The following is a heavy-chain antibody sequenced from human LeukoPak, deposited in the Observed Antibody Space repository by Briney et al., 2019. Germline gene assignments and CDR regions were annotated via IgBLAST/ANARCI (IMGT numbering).Heavy chain of an antibody. D-gene: IGHD3-9*01. V-gene: IGHV3-66*01. CDR3: ARSFYDILIGYYQYFDY. Sequence: PGGSLRLSCVASGLSVSSNYMSWVRQAPGKGLEWVSVIYRDGSSYYAESVKGRSTISRDNSKNTLYIQMNSLRAEDTAVYYCARSFYDILIGYYQYFDYWGLGTLVTVSS. CDR1: GLSVSSNY. CDR2: IYRDGSS. J-gene: IGHJ4*02.